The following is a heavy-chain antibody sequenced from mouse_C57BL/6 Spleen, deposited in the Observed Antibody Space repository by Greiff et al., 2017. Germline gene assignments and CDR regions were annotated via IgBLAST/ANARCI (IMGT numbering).Heavy chain of an antibody. CDR3: ARYSDLLSCWYFDV. D-gene: IGHD3-1*01. V-gene: IGHV3-8*01. CDR1: GYSITSDY. CDR2: ISYSGSN. J-gene: IGHJ1*03. Sequence: EVQLQQSGPGLAKPSQSLSLTCNVTGYSITSDYWNWIRKFPGNKLEYIGYISYSGSNYYNPSLKSRISITRDTSKNQSYLQLNSVTTEDTSTDYCARYSDLLSCWYFDVWGTGTTVTVSS.